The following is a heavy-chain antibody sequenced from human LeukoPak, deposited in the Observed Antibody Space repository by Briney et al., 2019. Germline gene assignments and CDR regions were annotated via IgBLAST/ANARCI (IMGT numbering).Heavy chain of an antibody. Sequence: AGGSLRLSCAASGFTFSSYGMHWVRQAPGKGLEWVAVIWYDGSNKYYADSVKGRFTISRDNSKNTLYLQMNSLRAEDTAVYYCAKDRTDGDYTFDYWGQGTLVTVSS. CDR2: IWYDGSNK. D-gene: IGHD4-17*01. CDR1: GFTFSSYG. CDR3: AKDRTDGDYTFDY. J-gene: IGHJ4*02. V-gene: IGHV3-33*06.